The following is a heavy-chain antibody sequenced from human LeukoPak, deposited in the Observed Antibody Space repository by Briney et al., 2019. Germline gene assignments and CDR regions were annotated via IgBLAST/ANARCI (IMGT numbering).Heavy chain of an antibody. CDR3: ARGIRRFRELSGY. D-gene: IGHD3-10*01. J-gene: IGHJ4*02. CDR1: GYTFTGYY. CDR2: INPNSGGT. Sequence: ASVTVSCKASGYTFTGYYMHWVRQAPGQGLEWMGWINPNSGGTNYAQKFQGRVTMTRDTSISTAYMELSRLRSDDTAVYYCARGIRRFRELSGYWGQGTLVTVSS. V-gene: IGHV1-2*02.